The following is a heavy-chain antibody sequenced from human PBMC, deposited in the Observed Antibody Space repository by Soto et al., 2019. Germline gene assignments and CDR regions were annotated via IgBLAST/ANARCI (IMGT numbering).Heavy chain of an antibody. V-gene: IGHV4-4*02. CDR3: ARDREGFSGGSPGYYYGMDV. D-gene: IGHD2-15*01. Sequence: SETLSLTCAVSGGSISSSNWWSWVRQPPGKGLEWIGEIYHSGSTNYNPSLKSRVTISVDKSKNQFSLKLSSVTAADTAVYYCARDREGFSGGSPGYYYGMDVWGQGTTVTVSS. CDR1: GGSISSSNW. CDR2: IYHSGST. J-gene: IGHJ6*02.